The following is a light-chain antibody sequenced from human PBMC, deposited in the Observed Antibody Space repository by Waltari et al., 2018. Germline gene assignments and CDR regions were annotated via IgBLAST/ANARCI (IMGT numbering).Light chain of an antibody. V-gene: IGKV1-5*03. CDR1: QSIGNW. CDR3: QQYNNAWT. J-gene: IGKJ1*01. CDR2: KAS. Sequence: DILMTQSPSTLSASVGDRVTITCRASQSIGNWLAWYQQKSGKVPKALIYKASVLASGVPSRFSGSGSETEFTLIISGLQVEDAATYYCQQYNNAWTFGQGTKVEIK.